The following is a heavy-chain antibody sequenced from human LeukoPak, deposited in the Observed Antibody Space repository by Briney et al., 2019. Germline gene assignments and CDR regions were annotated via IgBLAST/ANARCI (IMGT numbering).Heavy chain of an antibody. J-gene: IGHJ4*02. Sequence: GGSLRLSCAASGYTFSTYWMHWVRHAPGKGLVWVSRLSPDGSSSIYADSVKGRFTVSRDNAKNTLYLQMNSLRAEDTAVYYCTRSPSLGGRYWGFDYWGQGALVTVSS. CDR1: GYTFSTYW. CDR3: TRSPSLGGRYWGFDY. D-gene: IGHD1-26*01. CDR2: LSPDGSSS. V-gene: IGHV3-74*01.